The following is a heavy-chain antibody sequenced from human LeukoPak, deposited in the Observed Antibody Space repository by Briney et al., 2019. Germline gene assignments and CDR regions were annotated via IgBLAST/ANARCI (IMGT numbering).Heavy chain of an antibody. D-gene: IGHD4-11*01. Sequence: SVKVSCKASGGTFSSYAISWVRQAPGQGLEWMGGIIPIFGTANYAQKFQGRVTITADESTGTAYMEQSSLRSEDTAVYYCARESPTYSNYGYFDYWGQGTLVTVSS. CDR1: GGTFSSYA. J-gene: IGHJ4*02. CDR2: IIPIFGTA. CDR3: ARESPTYSNYGYFDY. V-gene: IGHV1-69*13.